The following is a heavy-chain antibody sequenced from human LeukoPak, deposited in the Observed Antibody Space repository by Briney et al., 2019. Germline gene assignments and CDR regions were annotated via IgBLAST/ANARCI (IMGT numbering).Heavy chain of an antibody. D-gene: IGHD1/OR15-1a*01. CDR2: FYSISST. J-gene: IGHJ4*02. CDR1: GFLVNSDY. Sequence: GGSLRLSCTASGFLVNSDYMSWVRQAPGEALEWVSVFYSISSTYYADSVKGRFIISRDISKNTLYLQMNSLRAEDTAVYYCARGTWLNKLFASWGQGTLVTVSS. V-gene: IGHV3-66*01. CDR3: ARGTWLNKLFAS.